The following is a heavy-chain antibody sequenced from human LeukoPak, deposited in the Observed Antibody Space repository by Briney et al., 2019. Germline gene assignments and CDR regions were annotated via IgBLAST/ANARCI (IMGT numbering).Heavy chain of an antibody. J-gene: IGHJ5*02. CDR1: GGSFSGYY. V-gene: IGHV4-34*01. D-gene: IGHD3-10*01. Sequence: PSETLSLTCAVYGGSFSGYYWGWIRQPPGKGLEWIGGINHSGSTNYNPSVKSRVTISVDTSKNQFSLKLSSVTAADTAVYYCARGGSAYYYGSKWFDPWGQGTLVTASS. CDR3: ARGGSAYYYGSKWFDP. CDR2: INHSGST.